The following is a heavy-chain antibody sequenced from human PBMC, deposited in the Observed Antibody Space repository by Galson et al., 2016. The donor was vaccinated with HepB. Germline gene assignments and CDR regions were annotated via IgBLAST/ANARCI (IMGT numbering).Heavy chain of an antibody. J-gene: IGHJ6*02. CDR1: GFTFSHYT. Sequence: SLRLSCAASGFTFSHYTMHWVRQAPGKGLAWMALISYEGTTKLFADSVKGRVTVSRDNPKNTLYLEMNSVRPEDTGVYYCAREWVGSGWPKYYGLDVWGQGTTITVSS. CDR2: ISYEGTTK. V-gene: IGHV3-30-3*01. CDR3: AREWVGSGWPKYYGLDV. D-gene: IGHD6-19*01.